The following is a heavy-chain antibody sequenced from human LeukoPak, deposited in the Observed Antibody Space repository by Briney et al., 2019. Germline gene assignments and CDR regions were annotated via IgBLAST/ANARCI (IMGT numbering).Heavy chain of an antibody. D-gene: IGHD6-6*01. J-gene: IGHJ5*02. CDR1: GLTFTNYW. CDR2: INHDASEK. CDR3: ATSSYSSSSS. Sequence: VSLRLSCTASGLTFTNYWMIWVRQAPGKGLEWVANINHDASEKYYVGSVEGRFTISMDNAKNSLFLQMNSLRAEDTGVYYCATSSYSSSSSWGQGTLVTVSS. V-gene: IGHV3-7*01.